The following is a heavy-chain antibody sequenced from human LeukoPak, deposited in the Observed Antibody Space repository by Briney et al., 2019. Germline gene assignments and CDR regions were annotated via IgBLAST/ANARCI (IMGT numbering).Heavy chain of an antibody. CDR2: IYSGGST. J-gene: IGHJ3*02. CDR3: ASHYYDSSGYYAGAFDI. CDR1: GFTVSSNY. Sequence: PGGSLRLSCAASGFTVSSNYMSWVRQVPGKGLEWVSVIYSGGSTYYADSVKGRFTISRDNSKNTLYLQMNSLRAEDTAVYYCASHYYDSSGYYAGAFDIWGQGTMVTVSS. V-gene: IGHV3-66*04. D-gene: IGHD3-22*01.